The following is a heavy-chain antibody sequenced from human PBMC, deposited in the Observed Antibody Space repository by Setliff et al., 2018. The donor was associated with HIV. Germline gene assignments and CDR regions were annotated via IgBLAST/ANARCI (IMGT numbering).Heavy chain of an antibody. CDR3: ARPVAGAPHWYFDL. CDR2: INYSGST. V-gene: IGHV4-38-2*01. J-gene: IGHJ2*01. Sequence: SSETLSLTCAVSGYSISSGYYWGWIRQPPGKGLEWIGSINYSGSTNYNPSLKSRVTISLDTPKNQFSLNLRSVTAADTAVYYCARPVAGAPHWYFDLWGRGTLVTVSS. CDR1: GYSISSGYY. D-gene: IGHD6-19*01.